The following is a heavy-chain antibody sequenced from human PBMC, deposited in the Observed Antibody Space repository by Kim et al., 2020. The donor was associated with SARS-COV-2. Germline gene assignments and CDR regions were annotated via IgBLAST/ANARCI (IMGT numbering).Heavy chain of an antibody. CDR2: IYYSGST. Sequence: SETLSLTCTVSGGSISSYYWSWIRQPPGKGLEWIGYIYYSGSTKYNPSLKSRVTISVDTSKNQFSLKLSSVTAADTAVYYCARGQRITSFGVVREMDVWGQGTTVTVSS. CDR3: ARGQRITSFGVVREMDV. J-gene: IGHJ6*02. V-gene: IGHV4-59*13. D-gene: IGHD3-3*01. CDR1: GGSISSYY.